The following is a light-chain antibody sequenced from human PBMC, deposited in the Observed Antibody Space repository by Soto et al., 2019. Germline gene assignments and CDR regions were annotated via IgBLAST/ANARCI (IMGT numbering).Light chain of an antibody. J-gene: IGKJ5*01. CDR3: QQLGSPGT. Sequence: EIVMPQSPATLSVSPWERVTLSFRASPSVASNYLAWFQQKPCQVPRLLIFGASNRATGIPDMFSGSGYGTDFTITISRLEPEYVEVYYCQQLGSPGTFGHGTRLDIK. V-gene: IGKV3-20*01. CDR1: PSVASNY. CDR2: GAS.